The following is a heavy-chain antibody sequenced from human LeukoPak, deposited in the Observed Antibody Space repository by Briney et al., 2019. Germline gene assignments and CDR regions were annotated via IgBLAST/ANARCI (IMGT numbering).Heavy chain of an antibody. V-gene: IGHV1-2*02. CDR3: AREESFSGGSQSLDY. CDR1: GYTFTGYY. J-gene: IGHJ4*02. Sequence: ASVKVSCKAPGYTFTGYYIHWVRQAPGQGLEWMAWINPNTGDTNYAQRFQGRVTMTRDTSVNTAYMELSRLRSDDTAVYFCAREESFSGGSQSLDYWGQGTLVTVSS. D-gene: IGHD2-15*01. CDR2: INPNTGDT.